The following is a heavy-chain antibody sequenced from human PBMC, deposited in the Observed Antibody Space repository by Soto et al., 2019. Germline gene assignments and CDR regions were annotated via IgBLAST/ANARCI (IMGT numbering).Heavy chain of an antibody. V-gene: IGHV3-30*18. Sequence: VQLVESGGGVVQPGRSLRLSCAASGFTFSDYAMPWVRQAPGKGLEWVAVVSHDGRNTHYADSVKGRFTISRDSSKDTVSLEMTSLRAEDTAVYYCAKGGRQWLVTSDFNYWGQGALVTVSS. CDR3: AKGGRQWLVTSDFNY. D-gene: IGHD6-19*01. CDR1: GFTFSDYA. J-gene: IGHJ4*02. CDR2: VSHDGRNT.